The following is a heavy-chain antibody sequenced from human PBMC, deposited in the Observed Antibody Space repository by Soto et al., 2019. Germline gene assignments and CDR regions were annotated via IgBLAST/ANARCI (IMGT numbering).Heavy chain of an antibody. Sequence: SETLSLTCTVSGGSISSGGYYWSWICQRPVKGLEWIGNIYYSGNSHYSPSLRSRLTISIDTSKNQFSLRLSSVPAADTAVYYCARERQPYTSSQGVGFGLWGQGTLVTVSS. CDR2: IYYSGNS. V-gene: IGHV4-31*03. J-gene: IGHJ5*02. D-gene: IGHD2-15*01. CDR1: GGSISSGGYY. CDR3: ARERQPYTSSQGVGFGL.